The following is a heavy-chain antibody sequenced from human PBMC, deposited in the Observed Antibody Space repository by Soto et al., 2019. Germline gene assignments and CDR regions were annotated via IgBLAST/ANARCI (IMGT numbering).Heavy chain of an antibody. Sequence: VQLVESGGALVKPGGSLRLSCVGSDFSLSGSYMSWVRQAPGKGLEWLSFISMSGSYKTYAASVEGRFTISRDNVKNILYLQMDSRRAADTAVYYCASRGHCSNGQCHPFDSWGQGTQVTVSS. CDR3: ASRGHCSNGQCHPFDS. J-gene: IGHJ4*02. CDR1: DFSLSGSY. CDR2: ISMSGSYK. D-gene: IGHD2-8*01. V-gene: IGHV3-11*06.